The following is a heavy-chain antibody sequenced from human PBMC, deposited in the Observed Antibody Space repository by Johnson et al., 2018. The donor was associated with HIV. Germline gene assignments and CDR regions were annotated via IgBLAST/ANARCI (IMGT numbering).Heavy chain of an antibody. CDR3: AKGDIVVVPAADYSSSSVDI. J-gene: IGHJ3*02. D-gene: IGHD2-2*01. Sequence: EVQLVESGGGLVKPGGSLRLSCAASGFTFSSYAMSWVRQAPGKGLEWVSAISCSGGSTYYADSVKGRFTISRDNSKNTLYLQMNSLRAEDTAVYYCAKGDIVVVPAADYSSSSVDIWGQGTMVTVSS. CDR1: GFTFSSYA. CDR2: ISCSGGST. V-gene: IGHV3-23*04.